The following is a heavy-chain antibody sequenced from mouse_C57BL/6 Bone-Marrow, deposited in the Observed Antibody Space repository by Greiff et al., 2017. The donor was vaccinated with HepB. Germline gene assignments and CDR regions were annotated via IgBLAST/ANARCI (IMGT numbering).Heavy chain of an antibody. D-gene: IGHD4-1*01. J-gene: IGHJ1*03. CDR1: GFTFSSYT. V-gene: IGHV5-9*01. Sequence: EVKLVESGGGLVKPGGSLKLSCAASGFTFSSYTMSWVRQTPEKRLEWVATISGGGGNTYYPDSVKGRFTISRDNAKNTLYLQMSSLRSEDTALYYCARHGGKLGRNWYFDVWAQGPRSPSPQ. CDR3: ARHGGKLGRNWYFDV. CDR2: ISGGGGNT.